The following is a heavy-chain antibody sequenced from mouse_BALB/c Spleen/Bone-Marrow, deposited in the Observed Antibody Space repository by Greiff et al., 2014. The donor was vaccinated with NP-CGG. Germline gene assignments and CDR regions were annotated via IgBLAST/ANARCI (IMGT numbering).Heavy chain of an antibody. J-gene: IGHJ3*01. D-gene: IGHD1-2*01. Sequence: VQLQQSGAELVKPGASVKLSCKASGYTFTSYWMHWVKQRPGQGLEWIGEINPSNGRTNYNEKFKSKATLTVGKSSSTAYMQLSSLTSEDSAVYYCARYATATYWFAYWGQGTLVTVSA. CDR2: INPSNGRT. CDR3: ARYATATYWFAY. V-gene: IGHV1S81*02. CDR1: GYTFTSYW.